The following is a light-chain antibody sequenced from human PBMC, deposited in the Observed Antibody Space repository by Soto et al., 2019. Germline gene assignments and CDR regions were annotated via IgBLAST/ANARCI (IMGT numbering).Light chain of an antibody. V-gene: IGKV3-15*01. CDR3: QQYNTFSFT. J-gene: IGKJ2*01. CDR2: GAS. CDR1: QSVRSN. Sequence: EIVMTQSPATLSASPGERATLSCRASQSVRSNLAWYQQKPGQAPRLLIYGASTRATGIPARFSGSGSGTEFTLSIGSLQSEDFAVYYCQQYNTFSFTFGQGTRLEIK.